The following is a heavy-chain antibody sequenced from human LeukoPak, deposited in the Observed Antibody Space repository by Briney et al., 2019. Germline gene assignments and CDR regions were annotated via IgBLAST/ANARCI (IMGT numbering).Heavy chain of an antibody. Sequence: SETLSPTCTVSGGSISSYYWSWIRQPPGKGLEWIGYIYYSGSTNYNPSLKSRVTISVDTSKNQFSLKLSSVTAADTAVYYCARCGGGSCHQFDYWGQGTLVTVSS. CDR2: IYYSGST. D-gene: IGHD2-2*01. J-gene: IGHJ4*02. CDR3: ARCGGGSCHQFDY. CDR1: GGSISSYY. V-gene: IGHV4-59*01.